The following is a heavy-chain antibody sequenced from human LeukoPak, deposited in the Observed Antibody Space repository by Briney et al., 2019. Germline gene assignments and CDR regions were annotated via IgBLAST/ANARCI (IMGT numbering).Heavy chain of an antibody. CDR2: INPKTGIT. D-gene: IGHD3/OR15-3a*01. Sequence: ASVKVSCKASGYTFGTYYIHWVRQAPGQGLEWMGIINPKTGITNYAQKFQGRITITRDTSASTVYVDLGSLKSEDTAVYYCARAAHWTTLLGYWGQGTLVTVSS. CDR3: ARAAHWTTLLGY. V-gene: IGHV1-46*01. J-gene: IGHJ4*02. CDR1: GYTFGTYY.